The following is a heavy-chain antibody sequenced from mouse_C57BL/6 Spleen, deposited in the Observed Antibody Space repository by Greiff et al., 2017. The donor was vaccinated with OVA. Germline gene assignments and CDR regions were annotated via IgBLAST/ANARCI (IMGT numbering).Heavy chain of an antibody. D-gene: IGHD1-1*01. Sequence: LVAPSQSLSITCTVSGFSLTSYAISWVRQPPGKGLEWLGVIWTGGGTNYNSALKSRLSISKDNSKSQVFLKMNSLQTDDTARYYCARNYYYGSSIYWYFDVWGTGTTVTVSS. J-gene: IGHJ1*03. CDR2: IWTGGGT. CDR1: GFSLTSYA. V-gene: IGHV2-9-1*01. CDR3: ARNYYYGSSIYWYFDV.